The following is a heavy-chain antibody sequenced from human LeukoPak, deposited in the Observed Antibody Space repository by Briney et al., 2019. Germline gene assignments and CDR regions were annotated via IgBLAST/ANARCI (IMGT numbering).Heavy chain of an antibody. D-gene: IGHD5-12*01. CDR1: GFTFSNYG. CDR3: AGDLRSGYDFVDY. CDR2: ISYDGSNK. Sequence: GGSLRLSCAASGFTFSNYGIHWVRQAPGKGLEWVAVISYDGSNKFYADSVKGRFTISRDNSKNTLYLQMNSLRTEDTAVYYCAGDLRSGYDFVDYWGQGTLVTVSS. J-gene: IGHJ4*02. V-gene: IGHV3-30*03.